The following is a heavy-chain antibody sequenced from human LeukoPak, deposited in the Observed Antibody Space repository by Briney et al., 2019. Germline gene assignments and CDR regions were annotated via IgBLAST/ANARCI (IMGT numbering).Heavy chain of an antibody. CDR2: IWYDGSNK. Sequence: PGGSLRLSCAASGFTFRSYGMHWVRQAPGKGLEWVAVIWYDGSNKYYADSVKGRITISRDNSKNTLYLQMNSLRAEDTAVYYCAKGTRDYYYYYYMDVWGKGTTVTVSS. V-gene: IGHV3-33*03. D-gene: IGHD2-2*01. CDR3: AKGTRDYYYYYYMDV. J-gene: IGHJ6*03. CDR1: GFTFRSYG.